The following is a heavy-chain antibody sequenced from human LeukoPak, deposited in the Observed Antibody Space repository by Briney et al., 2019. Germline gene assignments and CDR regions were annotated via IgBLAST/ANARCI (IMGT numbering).Heavy chain of an antibody. D-gene: IGHD3-3*01. V-gene: IGHV1-69*13. CDR3: ARGSVLRILEWLESDDAFDI. CDR2: IIPISGTS. J-gene: IGHJ3*02. Sequence: SVKVSCKASGGTFSSYTINWVRQAPGQGLEWMGGIIPISGTSNHAQRFQGKVTITADESTSTAYMELSSLRSEDTAVYYCARGSVLRILEWLESDDAFDIWGQGTTVTVSS. CDR1: GGTFSSYT.